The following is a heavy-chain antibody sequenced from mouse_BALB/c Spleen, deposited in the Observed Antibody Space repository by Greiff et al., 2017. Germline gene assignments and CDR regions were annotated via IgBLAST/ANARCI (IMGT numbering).Heavy chain of an antibody. J-gene: IGHJ4*01. CDR1: GFDFSRYW. Sequence: EVQGVESGGGLVQPGGSLKLSCAASGFDFSRYWMSWVRQAPGKGLEWIGEINPDSSTINYTPSLKDKSIISRDNAKNTLYLQMSKVRSEDTALYYCARKVPCYAMDYWGQGTSVTVSS. D-gene: IGHD1-3*01. V-gene: IGHV4-1*02. CDR3: ARKVPCYAMDY. CDR2: INPDSSTI.